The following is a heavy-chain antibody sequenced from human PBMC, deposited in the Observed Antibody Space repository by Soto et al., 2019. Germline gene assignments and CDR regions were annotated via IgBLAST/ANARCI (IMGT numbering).Heavy chain of an antibody. Sequence: QLLLQESGPGLVKPSETLSLTCTVSGGAILDSTYYWAWIRQPPGKGLEWIGTIFYSGGTFYTPSLKSRVTMSVDTSKNQFSLKLTSVTAADTAVYFCARKATGYYYGWFDPWGQGTLVTVSS. V-gene: IGHV4-39*01. CDR2: IFYSGGT. CDR3: ARKATGYYYGWFDP. CDR1: GGAILDSTYY. J-gene: IGHJ5*02. D-gene: IGHD3-22*01.